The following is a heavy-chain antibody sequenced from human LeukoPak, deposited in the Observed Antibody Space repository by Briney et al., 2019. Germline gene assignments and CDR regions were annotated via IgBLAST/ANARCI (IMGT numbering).Heavy chain of an antibody. D-gene: IGHD4-17*01. J-gene: IGHJ4*01. CDR2: IYYSGST. Sequence: SETLSLTCTVSGDSISSWYWSWIRQPPGKGLEWIGYIYYSGSTYYNPSLKSRVTISIDTSNNQFSLKLSSVTAADTAVYYCARDRAVTSRFDFWGQGTLVTVSS. CDR1: GDSISSWY. V-gene: IGHV4-59*12. CDR3: ARDRAVTSRFDF.